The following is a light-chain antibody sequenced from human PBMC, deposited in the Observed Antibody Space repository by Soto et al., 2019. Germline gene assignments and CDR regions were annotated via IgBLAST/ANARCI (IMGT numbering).Light chain of an antibody. Sequence: EIVLTQSPATLSLSPGERATLSCRASQSVSSFLAWYQQKPGQAPRLIIYDASYRATGIPARFSGSGSGTDFTLTISSLEPEDFAVYYCQQRSNWPLITFGQGTRLEIK. J-gene: IGKJ5*01. CDR3: QQRSNWPLIT. V-gene: IGKV3-11*01. CDR2: DAS. CDR1: QSVSSF.